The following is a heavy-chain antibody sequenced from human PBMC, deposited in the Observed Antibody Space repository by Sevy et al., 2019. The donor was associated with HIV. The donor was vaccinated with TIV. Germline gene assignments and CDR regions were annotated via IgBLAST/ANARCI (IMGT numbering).Heavy chain of an antibody. CDR1: GFTLSSYA. V-gene: IGHV3-23*01. CDR3: AKDGITMLVVVPFDAFDI. CDR2: ISGSGGST. D-gene: IGHD3-22*01. Sequence: GGSLRLSCSASGFTLSSYAMSWVRQAPGKGLEWVSAISGSGGSTYYADSVKGRFTISRDNSKNTLYLQMNSLRAEDTAVYYCAKDGITMLVVVPFDAFDIWGQGTMVTVSS. J-gene: IGHJ3*02.